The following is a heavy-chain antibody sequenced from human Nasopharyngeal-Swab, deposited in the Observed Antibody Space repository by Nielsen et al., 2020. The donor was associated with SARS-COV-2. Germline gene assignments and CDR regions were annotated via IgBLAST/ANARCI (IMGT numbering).Heavy chain of an antibody. D-gene: IGHD2-15*01. CDR2: ISWDSGNM. Sequence: GGSLRLSCAASGFTFGDYAIHWVRQAPGRGLEWVSGISWDSGNMGYADSVKGRFTISRDNAKNSLYLQMNSLRAEDTALYYCVKDNLLRAFDLWGQGTMVTVSS. J-gene: IGHJ3*01. CDR3: VKDNLLRAFDL. V-gene: IGHV3-9*01. CDR1: GFTFGDYA.